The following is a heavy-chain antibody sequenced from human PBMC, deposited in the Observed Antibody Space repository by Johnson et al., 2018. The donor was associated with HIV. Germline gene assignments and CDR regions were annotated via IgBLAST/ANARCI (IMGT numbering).Heavy chain of an antibody. J-gene: IGHJ3*02. CDR3: AREAYCSGGSCYDAFDI. CDR2: ISFDGSKK. CDR1: GFTFSSFP. Sequence: QLVESGGGVVQPGRSLRLSCAASGFTFSSFPIHWVRQAPGKGLEWVAVISFDGSKKYYGDSVKGRLTVSRDNSNNTLYLQMNSLRVDDTAVYYCAREAYCSGGSCYDAFDIWGQGTMVTVSS. D-gene: IGHD2-15*01. V-gene: IGHV3-30*04.